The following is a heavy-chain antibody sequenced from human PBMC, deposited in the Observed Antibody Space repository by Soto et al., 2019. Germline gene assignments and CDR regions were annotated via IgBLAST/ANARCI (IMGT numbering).Heavy chain of an antibody. CDR1: GLTFSNYA. Sequence: VQLVESGGGVVQPGRSLRLSCAASGLTFSNYAMHWVRKAPGKGLEWVAVVSHDGRNTHYADSVKGRFTISRDSSKNTVSLEMTSLRAEDTAVYYCAKGGRQWLVTSDFNYWGQGALVTVSS. CDR3: AKGGRQWLVTSDFNY. CDR2: VSHDGRNT. D-gene: IGHD6-19*01. J-gene: IGHJ4*02. V-gene: IGHV3-30*18.